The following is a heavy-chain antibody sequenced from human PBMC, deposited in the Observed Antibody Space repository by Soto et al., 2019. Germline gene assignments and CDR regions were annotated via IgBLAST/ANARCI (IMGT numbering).Heavy chain of an antibody. J-gene: IGHJ4*02. CDR1: GGSISSSTYY. Sequence: QVQLQESGPGLVKPSETLSLTCSVSGGSISSSTYYWGWIRQAPGKGLECIGSISYSGSTYYNPSLKSRVPRFVDTSKDQFSLKVSSVTTADTAVYYCARRDSGSYYSPFDYWGQGTLVTVSS. CDR2: ISYSGST. CDR3: ARRDSGSYYSPFDY. D-gene: IGHD1-26*01. V-gene: IGHV4-39*01.